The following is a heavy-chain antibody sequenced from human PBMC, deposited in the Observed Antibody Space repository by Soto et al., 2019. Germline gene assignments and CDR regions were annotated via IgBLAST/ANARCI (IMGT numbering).Heavy chain of an antibody. Sequence: QVPLVQSGGEVKKPGASVKVSCKASGYTFTSYGISWVRQAPGQGLEWMGWISAYNGNTNYAQKLQGRVTMTTDTSTSTADMELRSLRSDDTAVYYCARAGGVITGHDACDIWGQGTMVTVSS. J-gene: IGHJ3*02. CDR1: GYTFTSYG. CDR2: ISAYNGNT. V-gene: IGHV1-18*01. CDR3: ARAGGVITGHDACDI. D-gene: IGHD3-10*01.